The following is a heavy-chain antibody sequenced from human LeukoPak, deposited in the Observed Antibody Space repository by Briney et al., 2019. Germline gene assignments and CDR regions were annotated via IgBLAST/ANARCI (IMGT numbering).Heavy chain of an antibody. J-gene: IGHJ4*02. CDR1: GYIFSAYV. Sequence: GASVKVSCKASGYIFSAYVIHWVRQAPGQRPDWMGWIYPDNGNTKYSQILQGRVTITRDTSANTVYMELSSLKPEDTAVYYCVRDRGEGYCGGGRCYGLVYWGQGTLVTVSS. CDR3: VRDRGEGYCGGGRCYGLVY. V-gene: IGHV1-3*01. CDR2: IYPDNGNT. D-gene: IGHD2-15*01.